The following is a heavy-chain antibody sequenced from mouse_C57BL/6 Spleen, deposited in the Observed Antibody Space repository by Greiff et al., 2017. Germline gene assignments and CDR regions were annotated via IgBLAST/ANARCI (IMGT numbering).Heavy chain of an antibody. Sequence: QVQLQQPGAELVKPGASVKVSCKASGYTFTSYWMHWVKQRPGQGFEWIGRIHPSDSDTNYNQKFKGKATLTVDKSSSTAYMQLSSLTSEDSAVYYYAIEGYYGSICSYAMDYWGQGTSVTVSS. CDR1: GYTFTSYW. J-gene: IGHJ4*01. V-gene: IGHV1-74*01. CDR2: IHPSDSDT. CDR3: AIEGYYGSICSYAMDY. D-gene: IGHD1-1*01.